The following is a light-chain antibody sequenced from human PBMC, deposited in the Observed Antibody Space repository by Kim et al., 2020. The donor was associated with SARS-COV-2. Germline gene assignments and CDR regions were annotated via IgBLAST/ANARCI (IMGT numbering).Light chain of an antibody. CDR1: SSDIGGYDL. Sequence: LTQPASVSGSPGQSITISCTGTSSDIGGYDLVSWYQQHPGKAPKLMIYGVNNRPSGVSNRFSGSKSGNTASLTISGLQAEDEADYYCSSYTGSSTVFGTGTKVTVL. CDR3: SSYTGSSTV. J-gene: IGLJ1*01. V-gene: IGLV2-14*03. CDR2: GVN.